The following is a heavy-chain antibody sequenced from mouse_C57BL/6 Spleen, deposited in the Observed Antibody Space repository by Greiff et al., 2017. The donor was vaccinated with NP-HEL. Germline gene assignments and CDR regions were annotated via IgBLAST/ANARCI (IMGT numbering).Heavy chain of an antibody. V-gene: IGHV4-1*01. CDR1: GIDFSRYW. D-gene: IGHD1-1*02. J-gene: IGHJ1*03. CDR3: ARGGYYGYLDV. CDR2: INPDSRTI. Sequence: TASGIDFSRYWMSWVRRAPGKGLEWIGEINPDSRTINYAPSLKDKFIISRDNAKNTLYLQMSKVRSEDTALYYCARGGYYGYLDVWGTGTTVTVSS.